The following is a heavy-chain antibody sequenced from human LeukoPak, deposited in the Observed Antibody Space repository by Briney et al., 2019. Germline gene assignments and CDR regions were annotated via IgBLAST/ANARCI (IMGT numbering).Heavy chain of an antibody. D-gene: IGHD6-13*01. CDR2: IYYSGST. CDR1: GGSISSGDYY. Sequence: SETLSLTCTVSGGSISSGDYYWSWIRQPPGKGLEWIGYIYYSGSTYYNPSLKSRVTISVDTSKNQFSLKLSSLTAADTAVYYCAREPEYSSSWYTGQDWGQGTLVTVSS. CDR3: AREPEYSSSWYTGQD. J-gene: IGHJ4*02. V-gene: IGHV4-30-4*08.